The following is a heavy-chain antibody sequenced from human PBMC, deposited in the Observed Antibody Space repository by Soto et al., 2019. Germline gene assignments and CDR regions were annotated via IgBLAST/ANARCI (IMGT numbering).Heavy chain of an antibody. J-gene: IGHJ5*02. CDR2: IWYDGSNK. V-gene: IGHV3-33*01. Sequence: GGSLRLSCAASGFTFSSYGMHWVRQAPGKGLEWVAVIWYDGSNKYYADSVKGRFTISRDNSKNTLYLQMNSLRAEDTAVYYCARESAVAINWFDPWGQGTLVTVSS. D-gene: IGHD6-19*01. CDR3: ARESAVAINWFDP. CDR1: GFTFSSYG.